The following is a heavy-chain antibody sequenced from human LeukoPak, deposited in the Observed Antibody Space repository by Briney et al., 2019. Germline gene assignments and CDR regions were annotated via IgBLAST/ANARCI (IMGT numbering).Heavy chain of an antibody. D-gene: IGHD3-10*02. V-gene: IGHV3-48*03. CDR2: IGSSGSTI. CDR1: GFTFSTYE. J-gene: IGHJ4*02. CDR3: ARDRYYVPDY. Sequence: GGSLRLSCEASGFTFSTYEMNWVRQTPGKGLEWVSCIGSSGSTIYYADSVKGRFTISRDNGKNSLYLHMNSLRAEDTAVYYCARDRYYVPDYWGQGTLVTVSS.